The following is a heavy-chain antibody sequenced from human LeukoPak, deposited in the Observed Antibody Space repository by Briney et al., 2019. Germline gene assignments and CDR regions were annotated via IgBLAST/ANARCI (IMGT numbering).Heavy chain of an antibody. CDR2: IKPDGGEK. D-gene: IGHD3-3*01. CDR1: GFTFSSYM. V-gene: IGHV3-7*01. Sequence: GESLRLSRAASGFTFSSYMMTWVRQAPEKGLEWVANIKPDGGEKFYVDSVRGRFTISRDNAKNSLYLQMNSLRAEDTAVYYCASGSLLSGILEYWGQGTLVIVSS. CDR3: ASGSLLSGILEY. J-gene: IGHJ4*02.